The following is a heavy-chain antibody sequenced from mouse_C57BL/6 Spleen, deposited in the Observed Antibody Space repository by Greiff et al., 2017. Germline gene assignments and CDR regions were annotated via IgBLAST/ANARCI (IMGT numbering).Heavy chain of an antibody. Sequence: EVQLQQSGPELVKPGASVKISCKASGYTFTDYYMNWVKQSHGKSLEWIGDINPNNGGTSYNQKFKGKATLTVDKSSSTAYMELRSLTSEDSAVYYCAMGLYSNYAYWYFDVWGTGTTVTVSS. CDR3: AMGLYSNYAYWYFDV. J-gene: IGHJ1*03. V-gene: IGHV1-26*01. D-gene: IGHD2-5*01. CDR2: INPNNGGT. CDR1: GYTFTDYY.